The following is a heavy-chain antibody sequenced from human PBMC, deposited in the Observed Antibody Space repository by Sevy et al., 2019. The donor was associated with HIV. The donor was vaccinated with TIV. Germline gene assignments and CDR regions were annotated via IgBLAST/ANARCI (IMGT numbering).Heavy chain of an antibody. CDR1: GFTFSSYA. CDR2: ISYDGSNK. J-gene: IGHJ4*02. V-gene: IGHV3-30-3*01. D-gene: IGHD3-22*01. Sequence: GGSLRLSCAASGFTFSSYAMHWVRQAPGKGLEWVAVISYDGSNKYYADSVKGRFTISRDNSKNTLYLQMNSLRAEDTAVDYCARETISSGYYGYFDYWGQGTLVTVSS. CDR3: ARETISSGYYGYFDY.